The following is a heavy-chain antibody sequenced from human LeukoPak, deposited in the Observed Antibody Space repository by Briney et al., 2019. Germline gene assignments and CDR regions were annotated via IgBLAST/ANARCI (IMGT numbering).Heavy chain of an antibody. CDR1: GYTFTSYG. Sequence: GASVKVSCKASGYTFTSYGISWVRQAPGQGLEWMGWISAYNGNTNYAQKLQGRVTMTTDTSTSTAYMELRSLRSDDTAVYYCAREGIPRQYIVVTIRYYYYYMDVWGKGTTVTVSS. D-gene: IGHD5-12*01. CDR3: AREGIPRQYIVVTIRYYYYYMDV. V-gene: IGHV1-18*01. J-gene: IGHJ6*03. CDR2: ISAYNGNT.